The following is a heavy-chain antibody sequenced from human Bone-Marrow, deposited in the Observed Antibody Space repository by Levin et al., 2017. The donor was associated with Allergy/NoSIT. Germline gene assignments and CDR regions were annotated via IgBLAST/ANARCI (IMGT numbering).Heavy chain of an antibody. CDR3: ATGAGGICSWLGYWYYMDV. CDR1: GFTFSDHA. D-gene: IGHD6-13*01. CDR2: ISYDGTSQ. J-gene: IGHJ6*03. V-gene: IGHV3-30-3*01. Sequence: PGGSLRLSCAASGFTFSDHALHWVRQTPGKGLEWLAGISYDGTSQYHADSVKGRFTFSKDNSKNILYMQMNSLRPEDTAVYYCATGAGGICSWLGYWYYMDVWGKGTPVTVSS.